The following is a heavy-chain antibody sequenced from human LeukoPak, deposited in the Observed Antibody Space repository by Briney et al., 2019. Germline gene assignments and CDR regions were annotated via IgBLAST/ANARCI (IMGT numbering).Heavy chain of an antibody. CDR2: INPNSGGT. J-gene: IGHJ6*02. CDR3: ARVVGLTVTPSYYYGMDV. V-gene: IGHV1-2*02. D-gene: IGHD4-4*01. Sequence: VASVKVSCKASGYTFTGYYMHWVRQAPGQGLEWMGWINPNSGGTNYAQKFQGRVTMTRDTSISTAYMELSRLRSDDTAVYYCARVVGLTVTPSYYYGMDVWGQGTTVTVSS. CDR1: GYTFTGYY.